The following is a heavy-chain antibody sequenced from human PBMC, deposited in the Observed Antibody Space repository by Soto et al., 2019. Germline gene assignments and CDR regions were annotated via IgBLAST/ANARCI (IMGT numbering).Heavy chain of an antibody. J-gene: IGHJ4*02. CDR2: IYHSGST. CDR1: GGSISSGGYS. Sequence: QLQLQESGSGLVKPSQTLSLTCAVSGGSISSGGYSWSWIRQPPGKGLEWIGYIYHSGSTYYNPSLKSRVPISVDRAKNQFSLKLSSVTAADTAVYYCARGGVEYYESSGYYCSPYYFDYWGQGTLVTVSS. CDR3: ARGGVEYYESSGYYCSPYYFDY. V-gene: IGHV4-30-2*01. D-gene: IGHD3-22*01.